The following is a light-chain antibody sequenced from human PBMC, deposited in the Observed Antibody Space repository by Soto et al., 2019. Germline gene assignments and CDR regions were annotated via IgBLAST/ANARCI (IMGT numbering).Light chain of an antibody. V-gene: IGLV2-11*01. CDR3: CSYAGSYPWV. Sequence: QSALTQPRSVSGSPGQSVTISCTGTSSDVGGHKYVSWYQQYTAKAPKLIIYDVTERPSRVPDRFSGSKSGNTASLTISGLQAEDEADYYCCSYAGSYPWVFGGGTKLTVL. CDR1: SSDVGGHKY. CDR2: DVT. J-gene: IGLJ3*02.